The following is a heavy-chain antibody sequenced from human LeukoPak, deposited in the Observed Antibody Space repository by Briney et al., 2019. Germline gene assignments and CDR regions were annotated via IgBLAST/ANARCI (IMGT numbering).Heavy chain of an antibody. CDR1: GGSISNYY. D-gene: IGHD1-14*01. Sequence: SETLSLTCTVSGGSISNYYWSWIRQPPGKGLEWIGYIYYSGSTNYNPSLKSRVTISVDTSKNQFSLKLSSVTAADTAVHYCARGPRYSYFDYWGQGTLVTVSS. V-gene: IGHV4-59*01. CDR2: IYYSGST. CDR3: ARGPRYSYFDY. J-gene: IGHJ4*02.